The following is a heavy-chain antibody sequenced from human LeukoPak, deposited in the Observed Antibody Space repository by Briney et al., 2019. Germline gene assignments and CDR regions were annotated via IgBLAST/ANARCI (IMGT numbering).Heavy chain of an antibody. CDR1: GFTSSSYG. V-gene: IGHV3-48*01. CDR3: AREYITSSGRASDI. J-gene: IGHJ3*02. D-gene: IGHD6-6*01. Sequence: GGSLRLSCVGSGFTSSSYGMNWVRQAPGKGLEWVSYISSSGSAIHYADSVKGRFTISRDNAKNSLFLQMNSLRADDTAVYYCAREYITSSGRASDIWGQGTMVTVYS. CDR2: ISSSGSAI.